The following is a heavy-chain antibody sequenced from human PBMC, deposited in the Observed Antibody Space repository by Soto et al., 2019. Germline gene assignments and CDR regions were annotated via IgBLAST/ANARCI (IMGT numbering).Heavy chain of an antibody. V-gene: IGHV3-33*01. Sequence: QVQLVESGGGVVQPGRSLRLSCAASGFTFSSYGMHWVRQAPGKGLEWVAVIWYDGSNKYYADPVKGRFTISRDNSKNTLYLHMTSLRSEDTAVYYCAIGPIAAPGITLYYYGMDVCGQGTTVTFSS. CDR1: GFTFSSYG. J-gene: IGHJ6*02. D-gene: IGHD6-13*01. CDR3: AIGPIAAPGITLYYYGMDV. CDR2: IWYDGSNK.